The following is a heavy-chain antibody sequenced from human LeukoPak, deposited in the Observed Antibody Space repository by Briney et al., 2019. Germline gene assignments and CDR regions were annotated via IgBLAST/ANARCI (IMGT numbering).Heavy chain of an antibody. CDR3: AKLSGREGAGPFDS. J-gene: IGHJ4*02. CDR1: GFTFSSYA. CDR2: IRGSADST. V-gene: IGHV3-23*01. D-gene: IGHD6-19*01. Sequence: GGSLRLSCAASGFTFSSYAISWVRQAPGKGLEWVSYIRGSADSTFYADSVKGRFTTSRDNSKNTLYLQLNSLRAEDTALYFCAKLSGREGAGPFDSWGQGTLVTVSS.